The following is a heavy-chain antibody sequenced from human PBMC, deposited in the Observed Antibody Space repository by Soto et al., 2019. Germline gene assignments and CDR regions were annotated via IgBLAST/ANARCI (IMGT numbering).Heavy chain of an antibody. CDR1: GASIISTDYY. CDR3: ARQGALRREQLVKIGL. D-gene: IGHD3-16*01. Sequence: NPSETLSLTCTVSGASIISTDYYWGWIRQPPGKGLEWIESIYYSGSIYYNPSLKSRVTTSVDTSKNQFSLKLTSVTAADTAVYYCARQGALRREQLVKIGLWGQGTLVTVSS. CDR2: IYYSGSI. J-gene: IGHJ4*02. V-gene: IGHV4-39*01.